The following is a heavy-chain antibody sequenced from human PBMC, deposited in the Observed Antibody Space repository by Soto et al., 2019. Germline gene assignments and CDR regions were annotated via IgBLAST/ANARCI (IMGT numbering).Heavy chain of an antibody. D-gene: IGHD6-6*01. V-gene: IGHV3-30*18. CDR2: ISYDGSNK. CDR3: AKDPMYSSSYYYYYGMDV. Sequence: GGSLRLSCAASGFTFSSYGMHWVRQAPGKGLEWVAVISYDGSNKYYADSVKGRFTISRDNSKNTLYLQMNSLRAEDTAVYYCAKDPMYSSSYYYYYGMDVWGQGTTVTVSS. CDR1: GFTFSSYG. J-gene: IGHJ6*02.